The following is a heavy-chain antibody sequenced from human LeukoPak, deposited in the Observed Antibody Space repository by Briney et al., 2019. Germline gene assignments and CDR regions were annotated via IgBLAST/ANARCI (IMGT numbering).Heavy chain of an antibody. J-gene: IGHJ4*02. CDR2: ISGSGGST. CDR3: AKGRLDWLSLDY. V-gene: IGHV3-23*01. D-gene: IGHD3-9*01. CDR1: GFTFSSYA. Sequence: PGGSLRLSCAASGFTFSSYAMSWVRQGPGKGLEGVSAISGSGGSTYYADSVKGRFTISRDNSKNTLYLQMNSLRAEDAAVYYCAKGRLDWLSLDYWGQGTLVTVSS.